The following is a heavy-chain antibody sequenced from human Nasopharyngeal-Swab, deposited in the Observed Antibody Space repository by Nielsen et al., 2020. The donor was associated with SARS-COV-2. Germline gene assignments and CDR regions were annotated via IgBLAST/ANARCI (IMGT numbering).Heavy chain of an antibody. CDR3: ARSALGYCSSTSCYPLYYYYMDV. D-gene: IGHD2-2*01. CDR2: INPNSGGT. CDR1: GYIFTGYY. V-gene: IGHV1-2*06. J-gene: IGHJ6*03. Sequence: ASVKVACKASGYIFTGYYMHWVRQAPGQGLEWMGRINPNSGGTNYAQKFQGRVTMTRDTSISTAYMELSRLRSDDTAVCDCARSALGYCSSTSCYPLYYYYMDVWGKGTTVTVSS.